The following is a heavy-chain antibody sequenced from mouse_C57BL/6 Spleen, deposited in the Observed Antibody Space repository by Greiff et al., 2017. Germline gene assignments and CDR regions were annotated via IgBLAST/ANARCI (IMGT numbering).Heavy chain of an antibody. Sequence: QVQLQQPGAELVKPGASVKLSCKASGYTFTSYWMHWVKQRPGQGLEWIGMIHPNSGSTNNNEKFKSKATLTVDKSSSTAYMQLSSLTSEDSAVSFCASQETYYYFDYWGQGTTLTVSS. CDR1: GYTFTSYW. D-gene: IGHD1-1*01. V-gene: IGHV1-64*01. J-gene: IGHJ2*01. CDR3: ASQETYYYFDY. CDR2: IHPNSGST.